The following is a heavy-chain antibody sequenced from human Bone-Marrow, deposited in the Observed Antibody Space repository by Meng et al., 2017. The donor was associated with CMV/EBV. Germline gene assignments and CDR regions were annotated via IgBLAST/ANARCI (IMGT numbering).Heavy chain of an antibody. J-gene: IGHJ3*02. V-gene: IGHV1-69*05. Sequence: SVKVSCKASGGTFNRYAISWVRQAPGQGLEWMGGIIPIFRTANYAQKFRGRVTITTDDSTSTAYMDLSRLRSEDTAVYYCARQRDEIVGGYGAFDIWGQGKMVNVAS. D-gene: IGHD1-26*01. CDR3: ARQRDEIVGGYGAFDI. CDR1: GGTFNRYA. CDR2: IIPIFRTA.